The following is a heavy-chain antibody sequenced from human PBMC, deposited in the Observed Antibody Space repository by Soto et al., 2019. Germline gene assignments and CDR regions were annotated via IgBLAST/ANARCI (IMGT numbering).Heavy chain of an antibody. D-gene: IGHD4-17*01. Sequence: PGGSLRLSCAASGFTFSNYAMDWVRQAPGKVLEYVSGISSSSSYIYYADSVKGRFTISRDNAKNSLYLQMNSLRAEDTAVYYCAREGVGDYVPFDYWGQGTLVTVSS. CDR3: AREGVGDYVPFDY. CDR2: ISSSSSYI. CDR1: GFTFSNYA. V-gene: IGHV3-21*05. J-gene: IGHJ4*02.